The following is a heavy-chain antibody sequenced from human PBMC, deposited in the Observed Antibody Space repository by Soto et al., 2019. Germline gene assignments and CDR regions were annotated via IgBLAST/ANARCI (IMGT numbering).Heavy chain of an antibody. J-gene: IGHJ5*02. CDR3: VRGKDQYNTLTYSYYDQ. D-gene: IGHD4-4*01. V-gene: IGHV3-74*01. Sequence: WGSLRLSCAASGFTCIRYWIHFFRQSPGEWLMWVSRINSDGSMTSYADSVKGRFTISRDNAKNTVYLHMNSLRAEDTARYYCVRGKDQYNTLTYSYYDQWGQGTLVTVSS. CDR1: GFTCIRYW. CDR2: INSDGSMT.